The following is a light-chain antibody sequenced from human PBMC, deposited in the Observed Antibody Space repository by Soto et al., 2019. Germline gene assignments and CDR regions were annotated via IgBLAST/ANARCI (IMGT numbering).Light chain of an antibody. V-gene: IGKV3-15*01. CDR1: QRISSN. CDR2: GAS. J-gene: IGKJ4*01. Sequence: IVMTQSPATLSVSPGERATVSCRASQRISSNLAWYQHKPGQAPRLLIYGASTRATGIPARFSGSGSGTEFTLTISSLQSEDSALYYCQQYKNWLALTFGGGTKVDIK. CDR3: QQYKNWLALT.